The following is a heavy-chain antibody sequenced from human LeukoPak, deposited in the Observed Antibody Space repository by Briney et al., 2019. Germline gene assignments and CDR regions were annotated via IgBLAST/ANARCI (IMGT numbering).Heavy chain of an antibody. CDR3: ARVVSGRNHDAFDI. CDR1: GGSISSSSYY. J-gene: IGHJ3*02. CDR2: IYYSGST. Sequence: SETLSLTCTVSGGSISSSSYYWGWIRQPPGKGLEWMGSIYYSGSTYYNPSLRSRVTISVDTSKNQFSLKLSSVTAADTAVYYCARVVSGRNHDAFDIWGQGTMVTVSS. V-gene: IGHV4-39*07. D-gene: IGHD5-12*01.